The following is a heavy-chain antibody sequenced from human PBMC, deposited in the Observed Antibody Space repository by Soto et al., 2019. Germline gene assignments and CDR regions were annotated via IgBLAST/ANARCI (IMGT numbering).Heavy chain of an antibody. CDR2: IWFDGSDK. CDR1: GFTFSSYG. Sequence: QVQLVESGGGVVQPGRSLRLSCAASGFTFSSYGMHWVRQAPGKGLEWVALIWFDGSDKYYTESVKGRFTISRDNSKSTLYLEMNSLCAEDTAVYYCARLYCSASSCYSVGAFDIRGQGTMVTVSS. CDR3: ARLYCSASSCYSVGAFDI. J-gene: IGHJ3*02. D-gene: IGHD2-15*01. V-gene: IGHV3-33*01.